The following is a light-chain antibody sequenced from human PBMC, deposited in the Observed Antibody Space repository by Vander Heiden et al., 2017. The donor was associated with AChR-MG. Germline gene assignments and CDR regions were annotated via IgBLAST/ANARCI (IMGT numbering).Light chain of an antibody. Sequence: QSVLTQPPSASGTPGQRVTISCSGSSSNIGGNTVHWYQQLPGTAPNLLIYSYDQRPSGVPDRFSGSKSGTSASLAISGLQSEDEADYYCAAWDDSLNVYVFGTGTKVTVL. CDR2: SYD. CDR1: SSNIGGNT. J-gene: IGLJ1*01. V-gene: IGLV1-44*01. CDR3: AAWDDSLNVYV.